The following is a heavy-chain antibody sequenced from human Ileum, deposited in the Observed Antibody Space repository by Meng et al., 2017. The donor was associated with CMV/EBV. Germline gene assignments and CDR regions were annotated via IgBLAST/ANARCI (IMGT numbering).Heavy chain of an antibody. Sequence: GESLKISCAASGFTFRTYGMNWVRQAPGKGLEWVAFIRCDANTKWYADSVKGRFTISRDNSRNILYLQMSSLRTDDTAVYYCAKESSTTSEAGGTYDIFDSWGQGARVTCSS. D-gene: IGHD3-9*01. CDR2: IRCDANTK. J-gene: IGHJ5*01. CDR3: AKESSTTSEAGGTYDIFDS. V-gene: IGHV3-30*02. CDR1: GFTFRTYG.